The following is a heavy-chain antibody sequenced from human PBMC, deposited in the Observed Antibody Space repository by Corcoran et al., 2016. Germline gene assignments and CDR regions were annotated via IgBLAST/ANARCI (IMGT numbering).Heavy chain of an antibody. CDR2: INAANGNA. D-gene: IGHD1-26*01. J-gene: IGHJ6*02. CDR1: GYTFSDYA. V-gene: IGHV1-3*01. CDR3: ATHLGGGSYPDYYYYYGMDV. Sequence: QVQLVQSGAEVKKPGASVKVSCKASGYTFSDYAIHWVRQAPGQRLEWMGWINAANGNAKSSQKFQGRVTITRDTSASTAYMELSSLRSEDTAVYYCATHLGGGSYPDYYYYYGMDVWGQGTTLTVSS.